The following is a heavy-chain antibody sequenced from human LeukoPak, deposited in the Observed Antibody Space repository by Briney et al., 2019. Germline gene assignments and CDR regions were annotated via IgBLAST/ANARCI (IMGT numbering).Heavy chain of an antibody. Sequence: SETLSLTCTVSGGSVSISSYYWGWIRQPPGKGLEWIGSIYYSGSTYYNPSLKSRVTISVDTSKNQFSLKLSSVTAADTAVYYCARASTIFGVVTAYYFDYWGQGTLVTVSS. D-gene: IGHD3-3*01. CDR3: ARASTIFGVVTAYYFDY. CDR2: IYYSGST. CDR1: GGSVSISSYY. J-gene: IGHJ4*02. V-gene: IGHV4-39*07.